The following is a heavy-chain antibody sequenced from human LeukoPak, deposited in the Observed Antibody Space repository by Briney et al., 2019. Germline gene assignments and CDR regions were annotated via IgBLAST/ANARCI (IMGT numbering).Heavy chain of an antibody. CDR3: APTAEAYTSWWKV. CDR2: INPGSGFT. CDR1: GYKFTDDC. V-gene: IGHV1-2*02. Sequence: ASVKVSCKASGYKFTDDCMHWVRQAPGQGLEFMGWINPGSGFTNYAQKFKGRVTMTRDTSISTAYLEVRSLTSDDTAVYYCAPTAEAYTSWWKVWGQGTLVTVSS. D-gene: IGHD3-16*01. J-gene: IGHJ4*02.